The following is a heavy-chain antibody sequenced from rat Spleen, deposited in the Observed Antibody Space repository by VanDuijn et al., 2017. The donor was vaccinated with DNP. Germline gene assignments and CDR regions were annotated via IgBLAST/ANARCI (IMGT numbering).Heavy chain of an antibody. J-gene: IGHJ2*01. CDR3: VFYSGYAFGY. V-gene: IGHV6-6*01. D-gene: IGHD4-3*01. CDR1: GFTFSTAW. CDR2: IKAKSNNYAT. Sequence: EVKLVESGGGLVQPGNSLKLSCATSGFTFSTAWMYWYRQFPEKRLEWVARIKAKSNNYATDYTESVKGRFTISRDDSKSSIYLQMNNLKEEDTAIYYCVFYSGYAFGYWGQGVMVTVSS.